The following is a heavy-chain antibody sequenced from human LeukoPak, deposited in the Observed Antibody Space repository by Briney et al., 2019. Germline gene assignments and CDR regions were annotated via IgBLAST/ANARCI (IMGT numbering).Heavy chain of an antibody. CDR1: GFTFDDYA. CDR2: INWNSGGI. CDR3: AKVRAPLSGNSYYFDY. J-gene: IGHJ4*02. Sequence: PGGSLGLSCTASGFTFDDYAMHWVRQAPGKGLEWVSGINWNSGGIAYADSVKGRFTISRDNAKNSLYLQMNSLRPEDTALYYCAKVRAPLSGNSYYFDYWGQGTLVTVSS. D-gene: IGHD1-26*01. V-gene: IGHV3-9*01.